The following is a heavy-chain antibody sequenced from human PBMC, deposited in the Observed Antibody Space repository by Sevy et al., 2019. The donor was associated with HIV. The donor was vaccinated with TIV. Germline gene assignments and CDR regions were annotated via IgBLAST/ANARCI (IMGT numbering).Heavy chain of an antibody. D-gene: IGHD6-13*01. J-gene: IGHJ3*02. CDR2: VREDGGLK. CDR1: GFRFTSTW. V-gene: IGHV3-7*01. CDR3: ARDPGYSSLDI. Sequence: GGSLRLSCAASGFRFTSTWMAWVRQAPAKGLEWLANVREDGGLKNYADSVKGRFTISRDNAKNSQYLQMDSLSPEDTAVYYCARDPGYSSLDIWGQGTMVTVSS.